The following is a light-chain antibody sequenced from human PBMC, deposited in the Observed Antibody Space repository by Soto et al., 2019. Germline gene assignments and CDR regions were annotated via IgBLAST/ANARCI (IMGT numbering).Light chain of an antibody. V-gene: IGLV4-60*03. J-gene: IGLJ3*02. CDR1: SGHSSYI. CDR2: LAGSVTY. Sequence: QPVLTQSSSASASLGSSVRLTCTLSSGHSSYIIAWHQQSPGKAPRYLMILAGSVTYNKGSGVPDRFSGSSSGADRYLTISNVQPEDEADYYCETWDSVTRVFGGGTQLTVL. CDR3: ETWDSVTRV.